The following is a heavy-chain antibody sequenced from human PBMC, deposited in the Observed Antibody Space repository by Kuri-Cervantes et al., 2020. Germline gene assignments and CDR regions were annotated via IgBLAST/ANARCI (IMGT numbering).Heavy chain of an antibody. J-gene: IGHJ6*02. D-gene: IGHD6-13*01. CDR3: ATSPQFLVAAAGNGPLYYGMDV. Sequence: ASVKVSCKVSGYTLTELSMHWVRQAPGKGLEWMGGFDPEDGETIYAQKFQGRVTMTEDTSTDTAYMELSSLRSEDTAVYYCATSPQFLVAAAGNGPLYYGMDVRGQGTTVTVSS. V-gene: IGHV1-24*01. CDR1: GYTLTELS. CDR2: FDPEDGET.